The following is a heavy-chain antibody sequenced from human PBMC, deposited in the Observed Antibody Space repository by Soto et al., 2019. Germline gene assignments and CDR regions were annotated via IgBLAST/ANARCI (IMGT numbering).Heavy chain of an antibody. J-gene: IGHJ5*02. Sequence: PSETLSLTCTVSGDSITSYNWNWLRQPPGKALEWIGYVYSSGSTNYNPSLKSRVTISVDTSRNQFSLKVNSVTAADTAVYYCARRAVVAVTGSLDNWLDPWGQGILVTVSS. D-gene: IGHD2-21*01. CDR2: VYSSGST. V-gene: IGHV4-59*01. CDR1: GDSITSYN. CDR3: ARRAVVAVTGSLDNWLDP.